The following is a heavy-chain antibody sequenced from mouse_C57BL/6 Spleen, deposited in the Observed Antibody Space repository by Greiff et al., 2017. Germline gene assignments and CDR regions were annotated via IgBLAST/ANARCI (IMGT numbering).Heavy chain of an antibody. Sequence: QVQLQQPGAELVRPGSSVKLSCKASGYTFTSYWMHWVKQRPIHGLEWIGNIDPSDSETHYNQKFKDKATLTVDKYTSTAYMQRSSLTSEDSAFYYCARRGYYGYGAGGFDYWGQGTTLTVSS. CDR3: ARRGYYGYGAGGFDY. J-gene: IGHJ2*01. V-gene: IGHV1-52*01. CDR2: IDPSDSET. D-gene: IGHD2-2*01. CDR1: GYTFTSYW.